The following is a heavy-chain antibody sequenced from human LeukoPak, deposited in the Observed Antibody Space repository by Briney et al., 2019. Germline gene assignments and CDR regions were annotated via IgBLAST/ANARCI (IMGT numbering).Heavy chain of an antibody. D-gene: IGHD3-10*01. CDR2: INHSGST. Sequence: SETLSLTCAVYGGSFSGYYWSWIRQPPGKGLEWIGEINHSGSTNYNPSLKSRVTISVDTSKDQFSLKLSSVTAADTAVYYCARGRDYYGSGSYYLDYYYGMDVWGQGTTVTVSS. V-gene: IGHV4-34*01. CDR1: GGSFSGYY. CDR3: ARGRDYYGSGSYYLDYYYGMDV. J-gene: IGHJ6*02.